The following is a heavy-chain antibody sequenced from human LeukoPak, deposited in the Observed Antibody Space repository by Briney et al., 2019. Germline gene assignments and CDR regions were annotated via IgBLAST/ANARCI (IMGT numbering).Heavy chain of an antibody. Sequence: GGSLRLSCAASTFTFSSYAMSWVRQAPGKRLEWVSAISAGADSTYYADSVQGRFTISRDNAKKSLYLQMNSLRAEDTALYYCTTLGYHLDSWGQGTLVTVSS. CDR1: TFTFSSYA. CDR2: ISAGADST. J-gene: IGHJ4*02. D-gene: IGHD3-22*01. V-gene: IGHV3-23*01. CDR3: TTLGYHLDS.